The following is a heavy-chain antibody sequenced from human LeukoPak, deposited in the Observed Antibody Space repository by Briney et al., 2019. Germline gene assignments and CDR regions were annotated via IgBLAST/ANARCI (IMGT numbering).Heavy chain of an antibody. CDR3: AKESHNYYYYHMDA. Sequence: PGGPLRLSCAASGFNFNTYGMHWDRQTPGRGLEWVAFIRYDGSSKYNTDSVKGRFTVSRDNPKNTLYLQMNSLRAEDTALYYCAKESHNYYYYHMDAWGKGTTVTVSS. CDR1: GFNFNTYG. J-gene: IGHJ6*03. CDR2: IRYDGSSK. V-gene: IGHV3-30*02.